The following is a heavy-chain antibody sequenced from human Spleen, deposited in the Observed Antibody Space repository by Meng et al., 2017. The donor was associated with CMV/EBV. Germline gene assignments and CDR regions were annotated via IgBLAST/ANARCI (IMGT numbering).Heavy chain of an antibody. CDR1: GITSGITFSSYM. D-gene: IGHD3-10*01. CDR2: ITSGSYI. CDR3: ASFFTYYYGSGSYPTYYYGMDV. J-gene: IGHJ6*02. V-gene: IGHV3-21*01. Sequence: GESLKISCAASGITSGITFSSYMMNWVRQAPGKGLEWVSSITSGSYINNADSMKGRFTISRDNAKNSLYLQMNSLRAEDTAVYYCASFFTYYYGSGSYPTYYYGMDVWGQGTTVTVSS.